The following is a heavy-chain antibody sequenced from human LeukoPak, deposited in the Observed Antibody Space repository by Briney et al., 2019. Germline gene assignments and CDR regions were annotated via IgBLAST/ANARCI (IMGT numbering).Heavy chain of an antibody. CDR2: IIPIFGTA. J-gene: IGHJ4*02. D-gene: IGHD2-15*01. CDR3: ASCSGGSCYPSFHFDY. V-gene: IGHV1-69*01. CDR1: GYTFTRYA. Sequence: SVKVSCKASGYTFTRYAISWVRQAPGQGLEWMGGIIPIFGTANYAQKFQGRVTITADESTSTAYMELSSLRSEDTAVYYCASCSGGSCYPSFHFDYWGQGTLVTVSS.